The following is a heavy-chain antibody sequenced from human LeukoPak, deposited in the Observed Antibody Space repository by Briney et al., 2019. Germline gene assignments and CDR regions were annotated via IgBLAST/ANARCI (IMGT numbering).Heavy chain of an antibody. CDR1: GFTFSSYW. D-gene: IGHD3-16*02. J-gene: IGHJ4*02. CDR2: IKQDGREK. V-gene: IGHV3-7*01. Sequence: SGGSLRLSCAACGFTFSSYWMSWVRQAPGKGLEWVANIKQDGREKYYVDSVKGRFTISRDNAKNSLYLQMNSLRVEDTAVYYCASGLNDYVWGSYRYTGAFDYWGQGTLVTVSS. CDR3: ASGLNDYVWGSYRYTGAFDY.